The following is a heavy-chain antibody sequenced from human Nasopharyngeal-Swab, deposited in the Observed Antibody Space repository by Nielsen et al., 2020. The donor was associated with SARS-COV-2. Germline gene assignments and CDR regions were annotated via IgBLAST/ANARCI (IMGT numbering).Heavy chain of an antibody. CDR3: ARGGIPTGDLPTGYYFDY. CDR2: INHSGST. D-gene: IGHD7-27*01. V-gene: IGHV4-34*01. J-gene: IGHJ4*02. CDR1: GGSFSGYY. Sequence: SQTLSLTCAVYGGSFSGYYWSWIRQPPGKGLEWIGEINHSGSTNYNPSLKSRVTISVDTSKNQFSLKLSSVTAADTVVYYCARGGIPTGDLPTGYYFDYWGQGTLVTVSS.